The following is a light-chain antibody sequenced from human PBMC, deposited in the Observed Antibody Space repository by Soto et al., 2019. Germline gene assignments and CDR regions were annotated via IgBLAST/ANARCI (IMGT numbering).Light chain of an antibody. CDR3: SSYTSSTTLV. CDR1: SSDVGRYNY. V-gene: IGLV2-14*01. Sequence: QSALTQPASVSGSPGQSITISRTGTSSDVGRYNYVSWYQQYPGKVPQLIIYDVSHRPSGVSNRFSGSKSDNTASLTIAGLQPEDEADYFCSSYTSSTTLVFGTGTKLTVL. CDR2: DVS. J-gene: IGLJ1*01.